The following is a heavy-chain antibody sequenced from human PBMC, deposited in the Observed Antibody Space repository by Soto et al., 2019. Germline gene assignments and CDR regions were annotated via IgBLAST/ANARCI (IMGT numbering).Heavy chain of an antibody. CDR1: GLTISNAW. J-gene: IGHJ6*02. CDR3: TTGSVEGV. Sequence: EVQLVESGGGFIYPGGSLRLSCAASGLTISNAWMNWVRQAPGKGLEWVGRIKTNTEGGTTDYAAAVKGRFTVSRDDSKHTLYLQMTSLKTEDTAVYYCTTGSVEGVWGQGTTVTVSS. CDR2: IKTNTEGGTT. V-gene: IGHV3-15*07. D-gene: IGHD2-15*01.